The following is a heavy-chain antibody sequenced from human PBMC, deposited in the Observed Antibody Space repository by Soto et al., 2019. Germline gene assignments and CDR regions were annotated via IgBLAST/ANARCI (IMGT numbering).Heavy chain of an antibody. J-gene: IGHJ4*02. Sequence: ASETLSLTCTVSGGSISSSSYYWGWIRQPPGKGLEWIGSIYYSGSTYYNPSLKSRVTISVDTSKNQFSLKLSSVTAADTAVYYCARTRGYSHGYGGINDYWGQGTLVTVSS. D-gene: IGHD5-18*01. V-gene: IGHV4-39*01. CDR3: ARTRGYSHGYGGINDY. CDR2: IYYSGST. CDR1: GGSISSSSYY.